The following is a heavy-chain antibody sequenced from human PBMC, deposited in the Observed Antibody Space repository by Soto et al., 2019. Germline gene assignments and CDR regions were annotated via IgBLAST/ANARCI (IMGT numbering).Heavy chain of an antibody. D-gene: IGHD2-2*01. J-gene: IGHJ6*02. CDR3: AKDSTTWFPYYGIDV. V-gene: IGHV4-59*01. CDR1: GDSLDYYY. CDR2: VSDSGRT. Sequence: PSETLSLTCTVSGDSLDYYYWSWIRQPPGKGLEWIGDVSDSGRTNYNPSLRSRVTISVDTSKNQFSLKLNSVTAADTAVYYCAKDSTTWFPYYGIDVWGQGTTVTVSS.